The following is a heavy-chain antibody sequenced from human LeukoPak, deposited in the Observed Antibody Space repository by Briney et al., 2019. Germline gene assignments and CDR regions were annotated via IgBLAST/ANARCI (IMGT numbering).Heavy chain of an antibody. CDR2: TYSGGRT. CDR3: ANMIWFGELLFDY. V-gene: IGHV3-66*01. Sequence: GGSLRLSCAASGFPVSANYMSWVRQAPGKGLEWVSVTYSGGRTYYADSVKGRFTISSDNSKNTLYLQMNSLSADDTAVYYCANMIWFGELLFDYWGQGTLVTVSS. CDR1: GFPVSANY. J-gene: IGHJ4*02. D-gene: IGHD3-10*01.